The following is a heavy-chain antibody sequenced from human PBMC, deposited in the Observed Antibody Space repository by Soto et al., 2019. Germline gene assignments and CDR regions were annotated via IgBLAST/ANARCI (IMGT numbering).Heavy chain of an antibody. Sequence: QVQLVESGGGVVQPGRSLRLSCTASGFTFSNYAIHWVRQAPGKGLEWVALISYDGRDEYYADSVKGRFTISRDNSKNTLYLQMNSLRAEDTGMCYCARDSRTDGYKYDYFDYWGQGTLVTVSS. J-gene: IGHJ4*02. D-gene: IGHD5-12*01. CDR1: GFTFSNYA. CDR2: ISYDGRDE. V-gene: IGHV3-30*04. CDR3: ARDSRTDGYKYDYFDY.